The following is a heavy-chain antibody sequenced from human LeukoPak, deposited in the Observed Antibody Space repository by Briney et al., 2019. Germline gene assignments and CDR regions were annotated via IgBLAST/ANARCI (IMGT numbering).Heavy chain of an antibody. CDR3: AKDSYDGDSSSGFDP. J-gene: IGHJ5*02. D-gene: IGHD6-6*01. CDR1: GFTFSSYA. Sequence: PGGSLRLSCAASGFTFSSYAMSWVRQAPGKGLEWVSAISGSGGSTYYADSVKGRFTISRDNSKNTLYLQMNSLRAEDTAVYYCAKDSYDGDSSSGFDPWGQGTLVTVSS. CDR2: ISGSGGST. V-gene: IGHV3-23*01.